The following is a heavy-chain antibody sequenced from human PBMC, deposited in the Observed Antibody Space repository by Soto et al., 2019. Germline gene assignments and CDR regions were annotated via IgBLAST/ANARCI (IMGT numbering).Heavy chain of an antibody. CDR2: FNPNSGGT. D-gene: IGHD3-22*01. Sequence: QVQLVQSGAEVKKPGASVKVSCKASGYIFTGYYMHWLRQAPGQGLEWMGWFNPNSGGTKYAQKCQGRVTMTNDTSINTAYMELSGLISDDTAVYYCERGDFDSSANYYAGWFDPWGHGTLVTVSS. V-gene: IGHV1-2*02. CDR1: GYIFTGYY. CDR3: ERGDFDSSANYYAGWFDP. J-gene: IGHJ5*02.